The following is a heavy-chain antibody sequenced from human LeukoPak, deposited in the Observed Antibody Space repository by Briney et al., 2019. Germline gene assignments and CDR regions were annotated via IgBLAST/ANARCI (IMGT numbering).Heavy chain of an antibody. V-gene: IGHV4-59*01. D-gene: IGHD6-13*01. CDR2: IYYSGST. Sequence: SETLSLTCAVYVGSFSGYYWSWIRQPPGKGLEWIGYIYYSGSTNYNPSLKSRVTISVDTSKNQFSLKLSSVTAADTPVYYCAREESSSWSIDYWGQGTLVTVSS. CDR3: AREESSSWSIDY. J-gene: IGHJ4*02. CDR1: VGSFSGYY.